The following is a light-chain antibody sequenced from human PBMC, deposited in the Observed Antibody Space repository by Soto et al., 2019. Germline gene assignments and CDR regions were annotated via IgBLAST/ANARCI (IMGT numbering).Light chain of an antibody. CDR3: MQLTHVPYT. V-gene: IGKV2-24*01. CDR2: KVS. CDR1: QNLAFSNGDTY. Sequence: DVVLSQTLLSSPVTLGQPASISCRSSQNLAFSNGDTYLSWLHQRPGQPPRLLIYKVSNRFSGDPDRFSGSGAGTDFTLKISRVEAEDVGVYYCMQLTHVPYTFGQGTKLEIK. J-gene: IGKJ2*01.